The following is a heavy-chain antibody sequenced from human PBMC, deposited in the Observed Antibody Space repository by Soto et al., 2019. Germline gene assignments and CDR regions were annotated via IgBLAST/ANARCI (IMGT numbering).Heavy chain of an antibody. CDR2: IYPGDSDT. CDR1: GYSFTSYW. J-gene: IGHJ6*02. D-gene: IGHD6-19*01. CDR3: ARRQIEIAVAGYAQVSGMDV. Sequence: PGESLKISCKGSGYSFTSYWIGWVRQMPGKGLEWMGIIYPGDSDTRYSPSFQGQVTISADKSISTAYLQWSSLKASDTAMYYCARRQIEIAVAGYAQVSGMDVWGQGTTVTVSS. V-gene: IGHV5-51*01.